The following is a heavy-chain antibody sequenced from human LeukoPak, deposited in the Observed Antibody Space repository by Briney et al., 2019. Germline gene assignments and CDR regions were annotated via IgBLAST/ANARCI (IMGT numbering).Heavy chain of an antibody. Sequence: GRSLSLSCAPSGFTLDVFAMLWLRHAPGKGRVGVSGIYWNNDNIGYAAPVKGRLTISRDNAKNSLYLPMISLRTEDTALYYCATDRLGSKRDYFYGVDVWGQGATVSASS. J-gene: IGHJ6*02. V-gene: IGHV3-9*01. CDR1: GFTLDVFA. CDR2: IYWNNDNI. D-gene: IGHD2/OR15-2a*01. CDR3: ATDRLGSKRDYFYGVDV.